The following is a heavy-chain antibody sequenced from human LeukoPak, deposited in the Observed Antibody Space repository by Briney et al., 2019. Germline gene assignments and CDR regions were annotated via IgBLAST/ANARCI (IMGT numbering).Heavy chain of an antibody. V-gene: IGHV3-33*06. D-gene: IGHD2-2*01. CDR2: IWYDGRKK. J-gene: IGHJ4*02. CDR3: AKDPYGTRYFDY. Sequence: GGSLRLSCVAAGFTLNSYGMHWVRQAPGKGLEWVAVIWYDGRKKYYADSVKGRFTISRDNSKNTVYLQMNSLRAEDTAVYYCAKDPYGTRYFDYWGQGTLVTVSS. CDR1: GFTLNSYG.